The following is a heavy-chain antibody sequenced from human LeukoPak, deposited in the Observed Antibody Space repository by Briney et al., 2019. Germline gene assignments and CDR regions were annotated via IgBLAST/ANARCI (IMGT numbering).Heavy chain of an antibody. CDR3: AMIKEG. J-gene: IGHJ4*02. D-gene: IGHD3-22*01. V-gene: IGHV3-74*01. Sequence: GGSLRLSCAASGFTFSNNWMHWVRQAPGKGLVWVSRINSDGRTTTYADSVKGRFTISRDNATNTLYLQMNSLRAEDTAVYYCAMIKEGWGQGTLVTVSS. CDR1: GFTFSNNW. CDR2: INSDGRTT.